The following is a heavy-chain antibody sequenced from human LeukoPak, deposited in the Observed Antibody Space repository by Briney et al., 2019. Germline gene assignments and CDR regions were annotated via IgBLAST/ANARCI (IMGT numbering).Heavy chain of an antibody. D-gene: IGHD5-18*01. CDR2: IIGSGGST. CDR1: GFTFSSYA. V-gene: IGHV3-23*01. J-gene: IGHJ4*02. CDR3: AKDPTWIQLWSTWVDY. Sequence: GGSLRLSFAASGFTFSSYAMSWVRQAPGKGLEWVSAIIGSGGSTYYADSVKGRFTISRDNSKNTLYLQMNSLRAEDTAVYYCAKDPTWIQLWSTWVDYWGQGTLVTVSS.